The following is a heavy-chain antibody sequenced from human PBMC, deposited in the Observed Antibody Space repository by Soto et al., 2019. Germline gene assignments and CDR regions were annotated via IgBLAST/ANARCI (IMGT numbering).Heavy chain of an antibody. D-gene: IGHD3-22*01. CDR1: GFTFSSYA. J-gene: IGHJ1*01. CDR3: AKMCRPQYDSSALFQH. CDR2: ISGSGGRT. Sequence: GGSLRLSCAASGFTFSSYAMSWVRQAPGKGLEWVSAISGSGGRTYYADSVKGRFTISKDNSKNTLYLKMNSLRAEDTAVYYSAKMCRPQYDSSALFQHWGQGTLVTVSS. V-gene: IGHV3-23*01.